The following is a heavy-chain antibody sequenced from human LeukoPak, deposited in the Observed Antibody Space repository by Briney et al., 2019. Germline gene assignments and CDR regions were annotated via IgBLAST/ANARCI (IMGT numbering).Heavy chain of an antibody. D-gene: IGHD3-9*01. CDR2: IYTSGST. V-gene: IGHV4-4*07. CDR1: GGSISSYY. J-gene: IGHJ4*02. Sequence: SETLSLTCTVSGGSISSYYWSWIRQPAGKGLEWIGRIYTSGSTNYNPSLKSRVTMSVDTSKNQFSLKLSSVTAADTAVYYCARASRYYDILTGYYISYFFDYWGQGTLVTVSS. CDR3: ARASRYYDILTGYYISYFFDY.